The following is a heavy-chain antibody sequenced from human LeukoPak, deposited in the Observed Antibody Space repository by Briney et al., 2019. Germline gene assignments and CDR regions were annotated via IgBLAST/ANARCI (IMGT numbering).Heavy chain of an antibody. D-gene: IGHD3-22*01. V-gene: IGHV1-69*05. J-gene: IGHJ3*02. CDR2: IIPIFGTA. Sequence: SVKVSCKASGGTFSSYAISWVRQAPGQGLEWMGRIIPIFGTANYAQKFQGRVTITTDESTSTAYMELSSLRSEDTAVYYCARKVVNTPAAFDIWGQGTMVSVSS. CDR3: ARKVVNTPAAFDI. CDR1: GGTFSSYA.